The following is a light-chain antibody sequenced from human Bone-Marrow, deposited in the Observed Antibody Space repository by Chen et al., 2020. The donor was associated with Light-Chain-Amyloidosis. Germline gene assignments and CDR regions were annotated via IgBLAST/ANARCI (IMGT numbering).Light chain of an antibody. J-gene: IGKJ4*01. Sequence: DVQMTQSPSSVSAFVGDRVTITCRASQSINNYLVWYQQRPGNAPKLLIYTASTLQSGVPSRFSGSGSGTDFTLTISSLQPEDVATYYCQQANNFHLTFGGGTKVEIK. CDR1: QSINNY. V-gene: IGKV1-12*01. CDR3: QQANNFHLT. CDR2: TAS.